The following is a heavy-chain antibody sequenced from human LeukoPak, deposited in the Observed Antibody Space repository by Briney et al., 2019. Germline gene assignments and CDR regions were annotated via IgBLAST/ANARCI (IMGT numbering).Heavy chain of an antibody. CDR1: GFTFSSYA. CDR2: ISYDGSNK. V-gene: IGHV3-30*04. Sequence: GGSLRLSCAASGFTFSSYAMHWVRQAPGKGLEWVAVISYDGSNKYYADSVKGRFTISRDNAKNSLYLQMNSLRAEDTAVYYCARELRCRGYCSGGSWGVFDYWGQGTLVTVSS. J-gene: IGHJ4*02. D-gene: IGHD2-15*01. CDR3: ARELRCRGYCSGGSWGVFDY.